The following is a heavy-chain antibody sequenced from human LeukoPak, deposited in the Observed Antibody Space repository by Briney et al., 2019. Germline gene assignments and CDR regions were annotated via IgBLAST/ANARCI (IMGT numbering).Heavy chain of an antibody. D-gene: IGHD3-22*01. CDR1: GGTLSTYG. CDR3: ARDFYFYDSSGYFDY. CDR2: IIPFLGTV. Sequence: ASVKVSCKASGGTLSTYGISWVRQAPGHGLEWMGGIIPFLGTVNYAQKFQGRVTITADEPTTTAYMELSSLRSEDTAVYYCARDFYFYDSSGYFDYWGRGTLVTVSS. J-gene: IGHJ4*02. V-gene: IGHV1-69*13.